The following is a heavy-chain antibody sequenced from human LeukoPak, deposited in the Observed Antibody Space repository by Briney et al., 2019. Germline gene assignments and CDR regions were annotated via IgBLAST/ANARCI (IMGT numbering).Heavy chain of an antibody. V-gene: IGHV1-46*01. D-gene: IGHD5-18*01. CDR3: ARHLPRTAMPFDY. CDR1: GYTFTSYY. J-gene: IGHJ4*02. CDR2: INPSGGST. Sequence: ASVKVSCKASGYTFTSYYMHWVRQAPGQGLEWMGIINPSGGSTSYTQKFQGRVTMARDTSTSTVYMELSSLRSEDTAVYYCARHLPRTAMPFDYWGQGTLVTVSS.